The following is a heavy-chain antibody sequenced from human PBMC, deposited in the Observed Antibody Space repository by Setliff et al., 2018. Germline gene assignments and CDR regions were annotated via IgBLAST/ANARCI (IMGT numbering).Heavy chain of an antibody. CDR1: GYTFTSYA. J-gene: IGHJ4*02. V-gene: IGHV1-18*01. CDR2: ISAYNGNT. D-gene: IGHD3-22*01. Sequence: ASVKVSCKASGYTFTSYAMHWVRQAPGQRLEWMGWISAYNGNTNYAQKLQGRVTMTTDTSTSTAYMELRSLRSDDTAVYYCARLTRYYYDSSGYYSDYWGQGTLVTVSS. CDR3: ARLTRYYYDSSGYYSDY.